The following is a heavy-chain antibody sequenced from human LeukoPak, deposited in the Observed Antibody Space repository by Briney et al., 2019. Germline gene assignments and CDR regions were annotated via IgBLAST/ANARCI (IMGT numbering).Heavy chain of an antibody. Sequence: GGSLRLSCAASGFTFRSYAMSWVRQAPGKGLEWVSSISGSGGSTYYADSVKGRLTISRDNSKNTLYLQMNSLRAEDTAVYYCAKDRTVTMFSDDAFDIWGQGTMVTVSS. CDR1: GFTFRSYA. V-gene: IGHV3-23*01. J-gene: IGHJ3*02. CDR2: ISGSGGST. D-gene: IGHD4-17*01. CDR3: AKDRTVTMFSDDAFDI.